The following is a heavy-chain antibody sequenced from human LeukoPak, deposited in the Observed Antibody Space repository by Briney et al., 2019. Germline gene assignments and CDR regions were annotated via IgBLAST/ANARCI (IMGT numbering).Heavy chain of an antibody. J-gene: IGHJ4*02. V-gene: IGHV1-2*02. CDR3: AKGSDPFRWFGEFNVKLPRPIRHYYFDS. D-gene: IGHD3-10*01. CDR1: GYSFTGYY. CDR2: INPDGDVT. Sequence: ASVKVSCKASGYSFTGYYIHWVRQAPGQGLEWMGWINPDGDVTKSAQKFQGRVTMTRDTSISTAYMELSRLRSDDTAVYYCAKGSDPFRWFGEFNVKLPRPIRHYYFDSWGQGTLVTVSS.